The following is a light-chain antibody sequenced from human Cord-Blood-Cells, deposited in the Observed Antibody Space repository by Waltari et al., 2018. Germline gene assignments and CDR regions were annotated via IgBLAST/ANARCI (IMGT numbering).Light chain of an antibody. V-gene: IGLV2-23*01. J-gene: IGLJ2*01. CDR3: CSYAGSSTVV. CDR2: ECS. CDR1: SSDVGSSNL. Sequence: QSALTQPASVSGSPGQSITIPCTGTSSDVGSSNLVSWYQQHPGKAPKLMIYECSKRPSGVSNRFSGSKSGNTASLTISGLQAEDEADYYCCSYAGSSTVVFGGGTKLTVL.